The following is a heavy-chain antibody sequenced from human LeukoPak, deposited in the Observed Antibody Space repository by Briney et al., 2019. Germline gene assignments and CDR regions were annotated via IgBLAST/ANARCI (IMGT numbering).Heavy chain of an antibody. V-gene: IGHV7-4-1*02. J-gene: IGHJ5*02. CDR3: ARAPSGGERAGKNWFDP. CDR2: INTNTGNP. D-gene: IGHD4-17*01. Sequence: ASVKVSCKASGYTFTSYAMNWVRQAPGQGLEWMGWINTNTGNPTYAQGFTGRFVFSLDTSVSTAYLQISSLKAEDTAVYYCARAPSGGERAGKNWFDPWGQGTLVTVSS. CDR1: GYTFTSYA.